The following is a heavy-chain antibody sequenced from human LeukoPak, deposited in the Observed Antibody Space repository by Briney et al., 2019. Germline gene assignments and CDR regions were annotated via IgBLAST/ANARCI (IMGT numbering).Heavy chain of an antibody. J-gene: IGHJ5*02. V-gene: IGHV4-34*01. CDR2: INHSGST. Sequence: SETLSLTCAVYGGSFSGYYWSWIRQPPGKGLEWIGEINHSGSTNYNPSLKSRVTISVDTSKNQFSLKLSSVTAADTAVYYCARGPVPYYYGSWFDPWGQEPWSPSP. CDR3: ARGPVPYYYGSWFDP. D-gene: IGHD3-10*01. CDR1: GGSFSGYY.